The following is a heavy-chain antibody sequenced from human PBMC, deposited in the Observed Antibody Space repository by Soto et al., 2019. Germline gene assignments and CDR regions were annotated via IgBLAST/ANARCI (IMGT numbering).Heavy chain of an antibody. CDR1: GFSLSTSGMC. V-gene: IGHV2-70*01. CDR3: ARVRDYYDSSGYFDY. D-gene: IGHD3-22*01. CDR2: IDWDDDK. Sequence: SGPTLVNPTQTLTLTCTFSGFSLSTSGMCVSWIRQPPGKALEWLALIDWDDDKYYSTSLKTRLTISKDTSKNQVVLTMTNMDPVDTATYYCARVRDYYDSSGYFDYWSQGTLVTVSS. J-gene: IGHJ4*02.